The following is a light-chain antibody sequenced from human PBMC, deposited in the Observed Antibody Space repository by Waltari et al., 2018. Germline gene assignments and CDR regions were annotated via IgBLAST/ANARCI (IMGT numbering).Light chain of an antibody. CDR1: SSDVGGYNY. CDR3: SSYAISRPWV. V-gene: IGLV2-14*01. J-gene: IGLJ3*02. Sequence: QSALTQPASVSGSPGQSITISCTGTSSDVGGYNYVSWYQHHPGKAPKLMIYEVSNRPSGVSLRCSGSNSGTTASLTICGLRAEDEGDYYCSSYAISRPWVFGGGTKLTVL. CDR2: EVS.